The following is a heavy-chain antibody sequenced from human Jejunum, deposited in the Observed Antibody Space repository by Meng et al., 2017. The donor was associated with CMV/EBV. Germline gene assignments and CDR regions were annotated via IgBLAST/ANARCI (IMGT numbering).Heavy chain of an antibody. V-gene: IGHV3-30*02. CDR3: AKRVHYTSDGTGAGN. CDR1: FTFTTYA. D-gene: IGHD3-3*01. J-gene: IGHJ4*02. CDR2: IAYDGRNQ. Sequence: FTFTTYAMHGVRQAPGKGLEWVAFIAYDGRNQHYADSMRGRFTISRDNSKSTLYLQMNSLRPEDTAVYYCAKRVHYTSDGTGAGNWGQGTRVTVSS.